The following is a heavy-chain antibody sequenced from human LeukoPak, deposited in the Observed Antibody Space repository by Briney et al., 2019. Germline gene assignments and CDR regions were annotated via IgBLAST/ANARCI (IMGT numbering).Heavy chain of an antibody. J-gene: IGHJ4*02. CDR3: AKRDRPCSGDCSAPYYFDY. CDR1: GFTFSNYA. D-gene: IGHD2-21*02. CDR2: VSSSGVNT. Sequence: GGSLRLSCAASGFTFSNYAMSWVRQAPGKGLEWVSSVSSSGVNTYYADSVKGRFTISRDNSRNTVYLQISSLRAEDTAVYYCAKRDRPCSGDCSAPYYFDYWGQGTLVTVSS. V-gene: IGHV3-23*01.